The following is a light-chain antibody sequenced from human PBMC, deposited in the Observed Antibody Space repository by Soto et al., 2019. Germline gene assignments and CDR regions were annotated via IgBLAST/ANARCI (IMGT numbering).Light chain of an antibody. J-gene: IGLJ2*01. Sequence: QSALTQPPSASGSPGQSVTISCTGTSSDVGGYNYVSWYQQHPDKAPKLMIYEVSKRPSGVPDRFSGSKSVNTASLTVSGLQADDEADYYCSSYAGSTSLLFGGGTKLTVL. CDR2: EVS. CDR1: SSDVGGYNY. CDR3: SSYAGSTSLL. V-gene: IGLV2-8*01.